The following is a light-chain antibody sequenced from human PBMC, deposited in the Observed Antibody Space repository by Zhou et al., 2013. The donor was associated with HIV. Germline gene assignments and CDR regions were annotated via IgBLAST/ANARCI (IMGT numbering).Light chain of an antibody. J-gene: IGKJ2*01. Sequence: EIVMTQSPATLSVSPGERVTLSCRASQSVSSNLAWYQQRPGQAPRLLMYGASTRATGIPARFSGSASGTDFTLTISSLQPEDFATYFCQQSFSTPYTFGQGTKLQIK. V-gene: IGKV3-15*01. CDR2: GAS. CDR3: QQSFSTPYT. CDR1: QSVSSN.